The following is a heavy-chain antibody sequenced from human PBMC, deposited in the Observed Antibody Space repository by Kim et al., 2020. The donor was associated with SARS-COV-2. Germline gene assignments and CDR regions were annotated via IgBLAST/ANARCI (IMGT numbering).Heavy chain of an antibody. D-gene: IGHD4-17*01. Sequence: GGSLRLSCAASGFTFLNYNMNWVRQAPGKGLEWISYISSFSTSIYYGDSVQGRFTVSRDNAKNSLYLQMNSLRDEDTAVYFCAREYGDYTSHFYNGLDVWGQGTTVTVSS. J-gene: IGHJ6*02. CDR2: ISSFSTSI. V-gene: IGHV3-48*02. CDR1: GFTFLNYN. CDR3: AREYGDYTSHFYNGLDV.